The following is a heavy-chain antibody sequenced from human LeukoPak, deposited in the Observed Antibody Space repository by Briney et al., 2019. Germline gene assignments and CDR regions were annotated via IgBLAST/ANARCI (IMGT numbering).Heavy chain of an antibody. V-gene: IGHV1-18*01. CDR3: ASHSTMYSSSWYDDYYYMDV. Sequence: ASVKVSCKASGYTFTSYGISWVRQAPGQGLEWMGWISAYNGNTNYAQKLQGRVTMTTDTSTSTAYMELRSLRSDDTAVYYCASHSTMYSSSWYDDYYYMDVWGKGTTVTVSS. CDR2: ISAYNGNT. CDR1: GYTFTSYG. J-gene: IGHJ6*03. D-gene: IGHD6-13*01.